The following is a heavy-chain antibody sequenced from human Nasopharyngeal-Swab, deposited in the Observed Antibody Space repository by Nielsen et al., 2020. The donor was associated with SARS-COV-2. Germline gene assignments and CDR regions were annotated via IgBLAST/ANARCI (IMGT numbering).Heavy chain of an antibody. V-gene: IGHV3-30*04. J-gene: IGHJ4*02. CDR3: ARDLFHSSSWYGDY. CDR2: ISYDGSNK. D-gene: IGHD6-13*01. Sequence: GESLKISCAASGFTFSSYAMHWVRQAPGKGLEWVAVISYDGSNKYYADSVKGRFTISRDNSKDTLYLQMNSLRAEDTAVYYCARDLFHSSSWYGDYWGQGTLVTVSS. CDR1: GFTFSSYA.